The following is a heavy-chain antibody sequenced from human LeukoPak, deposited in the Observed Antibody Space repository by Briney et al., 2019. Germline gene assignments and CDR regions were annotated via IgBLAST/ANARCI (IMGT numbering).Heavy chain of an antibody. J-gene: IGHJ6*03. D-gene: IGHD3-9*01. CDR2: FSWNGAGT. V-gene: IGHV3-20*04. CDR3: ARTVLTGYYHYMDV. CDR1: GFTFNDYG. Sequence: PGGSLRPSCAASGFTFNDYGMTRVPQAPGKGLEWVSGFSWNGAGTGYVDSVKGRFTISRDNAKNALYMQMNSLRAEDTALYYCARTVLTGYYHYMDVWGKGTTVTVSS.